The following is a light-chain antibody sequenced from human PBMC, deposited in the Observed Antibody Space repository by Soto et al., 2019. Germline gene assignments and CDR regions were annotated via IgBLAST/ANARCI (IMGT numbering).Light chain of an antibody. J-gene: IGLJ3*02. Sequence: QLVLTQSPSASASLGASVKLTCTLSSGHSSYAIAWHQQQPEKGPRYLMKLNSDGSHSKGDGVPDRFSGSSSGAERYLIISSLQSEDEADYYCQTWGTGFHGVFGGGTKLTVL. CDR1: SGHSSYA. CDR3: QTWGTGFHGV. V-gene: IGLV4-69*01. CDR2: LNSDGSH.